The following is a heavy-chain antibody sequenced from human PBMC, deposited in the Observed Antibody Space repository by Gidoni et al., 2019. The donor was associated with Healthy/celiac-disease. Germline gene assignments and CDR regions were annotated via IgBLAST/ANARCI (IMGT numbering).Heavy chain of an antibody. CDR3: ARDSPLEY. CDR1: GFTLRRYA. V-gene: IGHV3-30-3*01. CDR2: ISYDGSNK. D-gene: IGHD3-3*02. Sequence: QVQLVESGGGVVQPVRSLRLSCAASGFTLRRYAMHWVRQAPGKGMEWVAVISYDGSNKYSADSVMGRFTISRYNSKNTLYLQMNSLSAEDTAVYYCARDSPLEYWGQGTLVTVSS. J-gene: IGHJ4*02.